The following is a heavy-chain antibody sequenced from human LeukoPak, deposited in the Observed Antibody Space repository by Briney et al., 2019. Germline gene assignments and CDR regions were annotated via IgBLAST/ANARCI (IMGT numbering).Heavy chain of an antibody. CDR2: ISGFNGHT. Sequence: ASVKVSCKASGHTFTSYGINWVRQAPGQGLEWMGWISGFNGHTKDTQKLRGRVTMTTDTSTNTAYMELRSLRSDDTAVYYCARDLAVRSYYYGMDVWGQGTTVTVSS. CDR1: GHTFTSYG. CDR3: ARDLAVRSYYYGMDV. V-gene: IGHV1-18*01. J-gene: IGHJ6*02. D-gene: IGHD3-3*01.